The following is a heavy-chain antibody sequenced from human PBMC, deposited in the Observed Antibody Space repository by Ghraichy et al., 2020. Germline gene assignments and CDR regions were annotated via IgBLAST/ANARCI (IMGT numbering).Heavy chain of an antibody. CDR1: GAPFLAPY. CDR2: INPNSGGT. D-gene: IGHD2-15*01. CDR3: ARDFTKLRYCSGGNCYPGY. V-gene: IGHV1-2*02. J-gene: IGHJ4*02. Sequence: ASVKVSCKTAGAPFLAPYTHSDLDAPLQLVKKMGWINPNSGGTNFAQKLQGRVTMTRDTSISTAYMELSSLRSDDTAIYYCARDFTKLRYCSGGNCYPGYWGQGTLV.